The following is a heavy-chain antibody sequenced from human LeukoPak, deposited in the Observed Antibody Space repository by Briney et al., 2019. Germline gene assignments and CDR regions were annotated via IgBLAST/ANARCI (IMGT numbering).Heavy chain of an antibody. J-gene: IGHJ4*02. CDR2: ISSSSSYT. V-gene: IGHV3-11*06. D-gene: IGHD3-10*01. Sequence: GGPLRLSCAASGVTFRDYYMSWIRQAPGKGLEWVSSISSSSSYTNYADSVKGRFTISRDNAKNSLYLQMNSLRAEDTAVYYCARGLTSSGSSYFDYWGQGTLVTVSS. CDR3: ARGLTSSGSSYFDY. CDR1: GVTFRDYY.